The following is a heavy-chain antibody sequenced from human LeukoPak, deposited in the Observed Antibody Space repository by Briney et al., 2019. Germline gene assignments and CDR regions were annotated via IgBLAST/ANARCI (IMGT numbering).Heavy chain of an antibody. CDR2: IIPIFGTA. CDR1: GGTFSSYA. Sequence: ASVKVSCKASGGTFSSYAISWVRQAPGQGLEWMGGIIPIFGTANYAQKFQGRVTITADESTSTAYMDLSSLTSEDTAVYYCARGHPSATGYSSGWYFHYWGQGTLVTVSS. J-gene: IGHJ4*02. V-gene: IGHV1-69*13. CDR3: ARGHPSATGYSSGWYFHY. D-gene: IGHD6-19*01.